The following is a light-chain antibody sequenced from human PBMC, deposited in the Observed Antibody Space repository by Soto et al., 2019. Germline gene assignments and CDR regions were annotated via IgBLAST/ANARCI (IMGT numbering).Light chain of an antibody. CDR1: QSISGL. CDR3: QQYRSYSS. J-gene: IGKJ2*01. CDR2: EAS. V-gene: IGKV1-5*03. Sequence: DIQMTQSPSTLSASVGDRVTITCRVGQSISGLLAWYQKKPGKAPKLLLYEASTLESGVPSRFSGSGSGTEFTLTINSLQPDDFATYYCQQYRSYSSFGQGTRLEI.